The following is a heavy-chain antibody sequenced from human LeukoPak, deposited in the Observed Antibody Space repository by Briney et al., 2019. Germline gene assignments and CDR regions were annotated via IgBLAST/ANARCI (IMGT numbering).Heavy chain of an antibody. CDR1: GGTFSSYA. V-gene: IGHV1-69*04. CDR3: ARDRTRTTVTTYNWFDP. D-gene: IGHD4-17*01. CDR2: IIPILGIA. J-gene: IGHJ5*02. Sequence: ASVKVSCKASGGTFSSYAISWVRQAPGQGLEWMGRIIPILGIANYAQKFQGRVTITADKSTSTAYMELSSLRSEDTAVYYCARDRTRTTVTTYNWFDPWGQGTLVTVSS.